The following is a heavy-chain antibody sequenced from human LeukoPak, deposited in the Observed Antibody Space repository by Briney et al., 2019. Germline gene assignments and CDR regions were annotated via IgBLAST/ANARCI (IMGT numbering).Heavy chain of an antibody. V-gene: IGHV4-59*12. D-gene: IGHD2-2*01. CDR2: IYYTGTT. Sequence: SETLSLTCTVSGGSISSYYWSWIRQPPGKGLEWIGYIYYTGTTNYNPSLKSRVTISVDTSKNQFSLKLSSVTAADTAVYYCARLGGGVRGYEEKFKERKKYCSSTSCYFNYYYGMDVWGQGTTVTVSS. J-gene: IGHJ6*02. CDR1: GGSISSYY. CDR3: ARLGGGVRGYEEKFKERKKYCSSTSCYFNYYYGMDV.